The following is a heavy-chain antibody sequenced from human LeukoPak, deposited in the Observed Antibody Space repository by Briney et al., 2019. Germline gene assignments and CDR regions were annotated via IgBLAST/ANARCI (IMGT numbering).Heavy chain of an antibody. Sequence: GASVKVSCKASGYTFTSYYMHWVRQAPGQGLEWMGVINPSGGSTSYAQKFQGRVTMTRDMSTSTVYMELSSLRSEDTAVYYCARNTGYSSQGRYFDYWGQGTLVTVSS. CDR1: GYTFTSYY. CDR2: INPSGGST. V-gene: IGHV1-46*01. D-gene: IGHD6-13*01. CDR3: ARNTGYSSQGRYFDY. J-gene: IGHJ4*02.